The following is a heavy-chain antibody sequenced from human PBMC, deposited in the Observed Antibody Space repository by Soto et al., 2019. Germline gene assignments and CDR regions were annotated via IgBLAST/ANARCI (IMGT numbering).Heavy chain of an antibody. CDR3: ARSSGDTWDPYYFDY. V-gene: IGHV3-23*01. Sequence: EVQLLESGGGLVLPGGSLRLSCAASGFIFSDYSMSWVRQAPGTGLAWVSGISGRGGSTYYAYSVKGRVTISRDSSRNTLFLQMNSLRAEDTALYFCARSSGDTWDPYYFDYRGQGTLVPVSS. CDR2: ISGRGGST. D-gene: IGHD1-1*01. CDR1: GFIFSDYS. J-gene: IGHJ4*02.